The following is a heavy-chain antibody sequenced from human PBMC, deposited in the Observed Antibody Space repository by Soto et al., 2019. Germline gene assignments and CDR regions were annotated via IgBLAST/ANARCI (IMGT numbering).Heavy chain of an antibody. J-gene: IGHJ6*02. CDR3: AREGTCRSTSYPSYVSLGMDV. CDR2: ISAYNGNT. CDR1: GYTFASYG. Sequence: ASVKVSCKASGYTFASYGISWVRQAPGQGLEWMGWISAYNGNTNYAQKLQGRVTMTTDTFTRTAYMEVRSLRSDDTAVYYCAREGTCRSTSYPSYVSLGMDVWGQGTTVTVSS. D-gene: IGHD2-2*01. V-gene: IGHV1-18*01.